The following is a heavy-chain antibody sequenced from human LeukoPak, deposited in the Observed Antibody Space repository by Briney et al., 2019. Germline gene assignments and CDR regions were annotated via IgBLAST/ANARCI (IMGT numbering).Heavy chain of an antibody. V-gene: IGHV4-34*01. CDR3: TYGDRKFDY. CDR1: GGSFSGYY. D-gene: IGHD4-17*01. Sequence: PSETLSLTCAVFGGSFSGYYWSWIRQPPGKGLEWIGDINRSGATNYNPSLKGRVTISVDTSKNQFSLKVNSVTAADTAVYFCTYGDRKFDYWGQGPLVTVFS. CDR2: INRSGAT. J-gene: IGHJ4*02.